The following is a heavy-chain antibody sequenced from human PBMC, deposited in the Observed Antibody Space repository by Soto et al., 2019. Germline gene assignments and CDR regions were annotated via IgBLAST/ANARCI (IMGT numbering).Heavy chain of an antibody. CDR3: ARGGGVYYVDY. D-gene: IGHD2-8*02. Sequence: QVQLQESGPGLVKPSETLSLTCTVSGGSISSYYWSWIRPPPGKGLEWIGYIYYSGITDYNPALKSRVTISVDTAKSQFSLKLSSVTAADTAVYYCARGGGVYYVDYWGQGTLVTVSS. V-gene: IGHV4-59*01. J-gene: IGHJ4*02. CDR2: IYYSGIT. CDR1: GGSISSYY.